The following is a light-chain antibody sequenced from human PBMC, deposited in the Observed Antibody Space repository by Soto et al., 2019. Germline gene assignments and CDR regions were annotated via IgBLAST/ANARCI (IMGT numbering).Light chain of an antibody. Sequence: QSVLTQPPSVSAAPGQKVTISCSGSSSNIGNNYVSWYQQLPGTAPKLLIYDNNKRPSGIPDRFSGSKSGTSATLGITGLQTGDEADYYCGTVDSSLSAGVFGGWTKLTVL. CDR3: GTVDSSLSAGV. V-gene: IGLV1-51*01. CDR1: SSNIGNNY. J-gene: IGLJ3*02. CDR2: DNN.